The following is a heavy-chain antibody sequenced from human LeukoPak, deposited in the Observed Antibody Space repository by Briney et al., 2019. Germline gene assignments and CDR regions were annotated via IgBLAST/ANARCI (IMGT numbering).Heavy chain of an antibody. D-gene: IGHD3-22*01. V-gene: IGHV3-9*03. J-gene: IGHJ4*02. Sequence: GGSLRLSCAASGFTLDDYAMHWVRQAPGKGLEWVSGISWNSVNIGYADSVKGRFTISRDNAKNSLYLQMNSLRAEDMALYYRANGTMLVRAVGDYFDYWGQGNLVTVSS. CDR2: ISWNSVNI. CDR3: ANGTMLVRAVGDYFDY. CDR1: GFTLDDYA.